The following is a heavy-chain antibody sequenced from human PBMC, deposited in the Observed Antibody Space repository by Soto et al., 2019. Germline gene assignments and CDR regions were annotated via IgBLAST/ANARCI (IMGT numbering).Heavy chain of an antibody. CDR1: EFSVSSNH. CDR3: ARVLNRAPTD. J-gene: IGHJ4*02. V-gene: IGHV3-53*02. CDR2: LYAGGAT. Sequence: EVQVVETGGGLIQPGGPLRLSCEASEFSVSSNHMTWVRQAPGKGLEWVAILYAGGATYYAVSLNGRFTISRDNSKNTVDLQMNSLRADDTALYFCARVLNRAPTDWGQGTLVIVSS.